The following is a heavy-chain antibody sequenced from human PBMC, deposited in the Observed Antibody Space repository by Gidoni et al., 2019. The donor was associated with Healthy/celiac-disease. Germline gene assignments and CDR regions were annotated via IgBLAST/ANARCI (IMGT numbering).Heavy chain of an antibody. V-gene: IGHV3-74*01. CDR2: INSDGSST. Sequence: EVQLVESGGGLVQPGGSLRLSCAASGFTFSSYWMQWVRQAPGKGLVWVSRINSDGSSTSYADSVKGRFTISRDNAKNTLYLQMNSLRAEDTAVYYCARWGVSKYQLLPDSPLQYYYYGMDVWGQGTTVTVSS. CDR3: ARWGVSKYQLLPDSPLQYYYYGMDV. J-gene: IGHJ6*02. D-gene: IGHD2-2*01. CDR1: GFTFSSYW.